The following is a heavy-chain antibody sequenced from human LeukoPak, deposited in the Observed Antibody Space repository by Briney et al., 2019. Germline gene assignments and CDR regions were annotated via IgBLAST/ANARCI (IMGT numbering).Heavy chain of an antibody. D-gene: IGHD3-10*01. Sequence: GGSLRLSCAASGFTFNTYTMNWVRQAPGKGLEWVSYISGSSGIIDYADSVRGRFTISRDNAKNSLYLQMNSLRAEDTAVYYCAIRRHLGFDYWGQGTLVTVSS. CDR2: ISGSSGII. V-gene: IGHV3-48*04. CDR1: GFTFNTYT. CDR3: AIRRHLGFDY. J-gene: IGHJ4*02.